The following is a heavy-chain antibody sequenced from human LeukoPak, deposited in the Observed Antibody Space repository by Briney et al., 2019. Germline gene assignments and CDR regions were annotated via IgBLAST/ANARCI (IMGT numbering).Heavy chain of an antibody. Sequence: SETLSLTCTVSGGYISSYYWSWIRQPPGKGLEWIGYIYYSGSTNYNPSLKSRVTISVDTSKNQISLKLSSVTAADTAVYYCARLAHVDYWGQGTLVTVSS. CDR3: ARLAHVDY. CDR1: GGYISSYY. CDR2: IYYSGST. J-gene: IGHJ4*02. V-gene: IGHV4-59*12.